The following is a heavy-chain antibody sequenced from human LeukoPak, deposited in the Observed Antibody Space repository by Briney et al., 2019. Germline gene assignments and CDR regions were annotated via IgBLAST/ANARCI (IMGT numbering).Heavy chain of an antibody. CDR1: GASTTTHH. J-gene: IGHJ4*02. CDR2: IYYSGST. Sequence: SETLSLTCTVSGASTTTHHWSWIRQPPGKGLEWIGSIYYSGSTYYNPSLKSRVTISVDTSKNQFSLKLSSVTAADTAVYYCARRPALNTRFFDYWGQGTLVTVSS. CDR3: ARRPALNTRFFDY. V-gene: IGHV4-39*01. D-gene: IGHD2-2*01.